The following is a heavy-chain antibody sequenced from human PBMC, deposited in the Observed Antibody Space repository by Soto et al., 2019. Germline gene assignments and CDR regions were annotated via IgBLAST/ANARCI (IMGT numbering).Heavy chain of an antibody. CDR3: ARGDGDYYDGNGYLGRH. CDR1: GFTFSSYW. J-gene: IGHJ4*02. CDR2: INSDGSRT. Sequence: EVQLVESGGGLVQPGGSLRLSCAASGFTFSSYWMHWVRQAPGKGLVWVSRINSDGSRTSYADSAKGRFTISRDNAKNTLYLQMNRLRAEDTAVYYCARGDGDYYDGNGYLGRHWGQGTLVTVSS. D-gene: IGHD3-22*01. V-gene: IGHV3-74*01.